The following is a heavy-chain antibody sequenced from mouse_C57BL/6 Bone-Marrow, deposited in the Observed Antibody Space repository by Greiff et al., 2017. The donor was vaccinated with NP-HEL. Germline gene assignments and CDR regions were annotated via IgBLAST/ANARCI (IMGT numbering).Heavy chain of an antibody. V-gene: IGHV1-64*01. Sequence: QVQLQQSGAELVKPGASVKLSCKASGYTFTSYWMHWVKQRPGQGLEWIGMIHPNSGSTNYNEKFKSKATLTVDKSSSTAYMQLSSLTSEDSAVYYCARFITTVAPWYFDVWGTGTTVTVSS. CDR2: IHPNSGST. D-gene: IGHD1-1*01. J-gene: IGHJ1*03. CDR3: ARFITTVAPWYFDV. CDR1: GYTFTSYW.